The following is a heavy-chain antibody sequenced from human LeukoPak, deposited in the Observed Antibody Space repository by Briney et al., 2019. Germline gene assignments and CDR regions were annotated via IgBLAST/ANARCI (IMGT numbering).Heavy chain of an antibody. J-gene: IGHJ5*02. CDR3: ARSPDYDSSGYYLNWFDP. CDR1: GYTFTSYG. Sequence: ASVKVSCKASGYTFTSYGISWVRQAPGQGLEWMGWISAYNGNTNYAQKLQGRVTMTTDTSTSTAYMELRSLRSDDTAVYYSARSPDYDSSGYYLNWFDPWGQETLVTVSS. V-gene: IGHV1-18*01. D-gene: IGHD3-22*01. CDR2: ISAYNGNT.